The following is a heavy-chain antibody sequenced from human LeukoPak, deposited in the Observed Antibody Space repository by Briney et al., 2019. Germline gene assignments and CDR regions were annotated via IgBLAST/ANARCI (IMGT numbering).Heavy chain of an antibody. V-gene: IGHV1-2*02. CDR1: GYTFTGYY. J-gene: IGHJ5*02. CDR2: INPNSGGT. Sequence: ASVKVSCKASGYTFTGYYMHWVRQAPGQGLEWMGWINPNSGGTNYAQKFQGRVTMTRDTSISTAYMELSRLRSDDTAVYYCARPTYCSGTSCYTPWFDPWGQGTLVTVSS. D-gene: IGHD2-2*02. CDR3: ARPTYCSGTSCYTPWFDP.